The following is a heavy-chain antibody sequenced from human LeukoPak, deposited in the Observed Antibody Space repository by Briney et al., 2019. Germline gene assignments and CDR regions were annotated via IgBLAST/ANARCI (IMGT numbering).Heavy chain of an antibody. V-gene: IGHV4-34*01. D-gene: IGHD6-19*01. CDR2: INHSGST. CDR1: GVSFSGYY. Sequence: SETLSLTCAVYGVSFSGYYWSWLRQPPGKGLEWIGEINHSGSTNYNPSLKSRVTISVDTSKNQFSLKLSSVTAADTAVYYCARVFLKGRIRASVSGWHDYWGQGTLVTVSS. J-gene: IGHJ4*02. CDR3: ARVFLKGRIRASVSGWHDY.